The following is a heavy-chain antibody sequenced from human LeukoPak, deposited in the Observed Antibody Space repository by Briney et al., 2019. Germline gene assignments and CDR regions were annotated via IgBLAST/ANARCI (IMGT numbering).Heavy chain of an antibody. CDR2: IYYRGST. J-gene: IGHJ5*02. V-gene: IGHV4-59*08. CDR3: ARVLRQQLDPYNWFDP. D-gene: IGHD6-13*01. Sequence: SETLSLTCTVSGGSLSTFYWSWIRQPQGKGLEWIGYIYYRGSTTYNPSLKSRVTISVDTSKNQFSLKLSSVTAADTAVYYCARVLRQQLDPYNWFDPWGQGTLVTVSS. CDR1: GGSLSTFY.